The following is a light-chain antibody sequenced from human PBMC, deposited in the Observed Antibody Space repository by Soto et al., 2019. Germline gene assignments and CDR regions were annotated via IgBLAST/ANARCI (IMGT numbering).Light chain of an antibody. Sequence: QSVLTQPPSVSGAPGQTVTISCSGSSSNIGAGYDVHWYQQLPGTVPKLVIYDSFDRPSGVPDRFSGAKSGTSASLAITGLQAEDEAYYYWQAYDNSLGVSVLFGGGTKLTVL. J-gene: IGLJ3*02. CDR1: SSNIGAGYD. V-gene: IGLV1-40*01. CDR2: DSF. CDR3: QAYDNSLGVSVL.